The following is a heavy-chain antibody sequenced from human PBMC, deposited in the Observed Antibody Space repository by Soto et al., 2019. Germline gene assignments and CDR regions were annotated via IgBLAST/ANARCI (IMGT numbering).Heavy chain of an antibody. Sequence: ASVKVSCKASGYTFTGYYMHWVRQAPGQGLEWMGWINPNSGGTNYAQKFQGWVTMTRDTSISTAYMELSRLRSEDTAVYYCARVGSSPPGGMDVWGQGTTVTVSS. J-gene: IGHJ6*02. V-gene: IGHV1-2*04. D-gene: IGHD2-2*01. CDR1: GYTFTGYY. CDR3: ARVGSSPPGGMDV. CDR2: INPNSGGT.